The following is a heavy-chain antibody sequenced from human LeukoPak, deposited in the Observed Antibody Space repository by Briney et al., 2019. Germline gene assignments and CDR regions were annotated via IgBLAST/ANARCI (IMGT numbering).Heavy chain of an antibody. CDR3: AKDDRGSSGYYLVI. CDR2: ISGSGGST. D-gene: IGHD3-22*01. Sequence: GGSLRLSCAASGFTFSSYAMSWVRQAPRKGLEWVSAISGSGGSTYYADSVKGRFTISRDNSKNTLYLQMNSLRAEDTAVYYCAKDDRGSSGYYLVIWGQGTLVTVSS. V-gene: IGHV3-23*01. CDR1: GFTFSSYA. J-gene: IGHJ4*02.